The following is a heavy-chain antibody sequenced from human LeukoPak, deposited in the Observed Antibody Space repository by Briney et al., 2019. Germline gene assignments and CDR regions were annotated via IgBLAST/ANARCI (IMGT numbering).Heavy chain of an antibody. CDR1: GFTFSNYG. CDR2: ISTAGSYI. V-gene: IGHV3-21*01. Sequence: PGGSLRLSCAASGFTFSNYGMSWVRQAPGKGLEWVSSISTAGSYIQYADVVKGRFTVSRGNAKNSLYLQMTRLRVDYTAVYYCVRGDFQSGNWGQGTLVTVSS. J-gene: IGHJ4*02. D-gene: IGHD3/OR15-3a*01. CDR3: VRGDFQSGN.